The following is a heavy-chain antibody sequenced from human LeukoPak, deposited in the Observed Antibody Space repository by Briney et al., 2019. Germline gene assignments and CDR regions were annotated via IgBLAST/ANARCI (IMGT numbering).Heavy chain of an antibody. D-gene: IGHD6-6*01. V-gene: IGHV4-34*01. Sequence: SETLSLTCAVYGGSFGGYYWSWIRQPPGKGLEWIGEINHSGSTNYNPSLKSRVTISVDTSKNQFSLKLSSVTAADTAVYYCARRAARTYYYYGMDVWGQGTTVTVSS. CDR2: INHSGST. J-gene: IGHJ6*02. CDR1: GGSFGGYY. CDR3: ARRAARTYYYYGMDV.